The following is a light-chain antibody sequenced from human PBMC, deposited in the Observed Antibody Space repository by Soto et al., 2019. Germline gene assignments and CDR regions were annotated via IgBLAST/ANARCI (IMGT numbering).Light chain of an antibody. CDR3: TSFTTSKTYI. Sequence: QSVLTQPPSVSGSPGQSVTISCTGTSSDIGSYDRVSWYRQPPGTAPRLMIYEVTNRPSGVPDRFSGSKSGNTASLTISGLQPEDETDYYCTSFTTSKTYIFGTGTKVTVL. V-gene: IGLV2-18*02. CDR2: EVT. J-gene: IGLJ1*01. CDR1: SSDIGSYDR.